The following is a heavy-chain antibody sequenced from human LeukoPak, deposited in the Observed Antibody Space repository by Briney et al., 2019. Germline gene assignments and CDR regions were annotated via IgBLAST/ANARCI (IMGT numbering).Heavy chain of an antibody. CDR1: GGSISSGGYS. CDR2: IYHSGST. J-gene: IGHJ2*01. V-gene: IGHV4-30-2*01. Sequence: PSETLSLTCAVSGGSISSGGYSWSWLRQPQGQGLEWIGYIYHSGSTYYNPSLKSRVTISLDRSKNQFSLKLSSVTAADTAVYYCARVGPGWYFDLWGRGTLVTVSS. CDR3: ARVGPGWYFDL.